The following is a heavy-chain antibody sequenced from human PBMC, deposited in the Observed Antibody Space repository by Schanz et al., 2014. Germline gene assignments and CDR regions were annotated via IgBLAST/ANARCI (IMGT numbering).Heavy chain of an antibody. CDR3: ARDEGRDGYNLAFDV. CDR2: VYMSAAST. V-gene: IGHV3-53*01. J-gene: IGHJ3*01. CDR1: GFTVSSNY. D-gene: IGHD5-12*01. Sequence: EVQLVESGGGLIQPGGSLRLSCAVSGFTVSSNYMSWVRQAPGKGLEWVSTVYMSAASTRYADSVKGRFIISRDSSKNTRFIQMNSLRPEDTALYFCARDEGRDGYNLAFDVWGQGTLVTVSS.